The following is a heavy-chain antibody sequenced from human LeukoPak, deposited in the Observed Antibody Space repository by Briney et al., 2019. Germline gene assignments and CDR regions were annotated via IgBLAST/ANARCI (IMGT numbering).Heavy chain of an antibody. CDR2: IYHSGST. D-gene: IGHD6-13*01. CDR3: ARVNRAVAAALEY. J-gene: IGHJ4*02. V-gene: IGHV4-59*01. CDR1: GVSIYTYY. Sequence: SETLSLTCSVSGVSIYTYYWSWIRQSPGKGLEWIGYIYHSGSTNYNPSLKSRVTISVDTSKNQFSLKLSSVTAADTAVYYCARVNRAVAAALEYWGQGTLVTVSS.